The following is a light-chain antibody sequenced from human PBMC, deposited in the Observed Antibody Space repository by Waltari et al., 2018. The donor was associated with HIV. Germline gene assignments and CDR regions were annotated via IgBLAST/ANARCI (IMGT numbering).Light chain of an antibody. Sequence: QSVLTQPPSVSAAPGQKVSFSCSGGNSNLGNHYVSWYQQLPGRAPRLLIYDNEERPSGSPDRFSASKAGMSATLDITGLQIVDEADYYCGTWDSSLNLYVFGPGTTVAVL. J-gene: IGLJ1*01. CDR1: NSNLGNHY. CDR2: DNE. V-gene: IGLV1-51*01. CDR3: GTWDSSLNLYV.